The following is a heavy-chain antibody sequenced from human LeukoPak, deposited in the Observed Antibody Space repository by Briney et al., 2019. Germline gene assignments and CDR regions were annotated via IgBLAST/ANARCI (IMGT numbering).Heavy chain of an antibody. CDR1: GGSISSYC. D-gene: IGHD2-2*01. J-gene: IGHJ5*02. CDR3: AGRNVVVPAAVFDP. Sequence: SETLSLTCTVSGGSISSYCWSWIRQPPGKGLEWIGYIYYSGSTNYNPSLKSRVTISVDTSKNQFSLKLSSVTAADTAVYYCAGRNVVVPAAVFDPWGQGTLVTVSS. V-gene: IGHV4-59*01. CDR2: IYYSGST.